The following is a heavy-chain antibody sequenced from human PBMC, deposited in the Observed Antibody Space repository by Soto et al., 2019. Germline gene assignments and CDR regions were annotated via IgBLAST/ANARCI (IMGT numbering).Heavy chain of an antibody. CDR3: ARRQSVTTLIDY. Sequence: APVEGSRQAFGFPFSNHCFNWVRHAPGQGLEWMGWISAYNGNTNYAQKLQGRVTMTTDTSTSTAYMELRSLRSDDTAVYYCARRQSVTTLIDYWGQGTLVTVSS. CDR2: ISAYNGNT. CDR1: GFPFSNHC. D-gene: IGHD4-4*01. V-gene: IGHV1-18*01. J-gene: IGHJ4*02.